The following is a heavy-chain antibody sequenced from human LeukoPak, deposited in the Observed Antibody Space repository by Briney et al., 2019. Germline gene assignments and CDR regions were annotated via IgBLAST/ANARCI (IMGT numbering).Heavy chain of an antibody. V-gene: IGHV4-39*02. D-gene: IGHD3-22*01. CDR2: TYYSGST. CDR1: GGSISSSSYY. Sequence: SETLSLTCTVSGGSISSSSYYWGWIRQPPGKGLEWIGSTYYSGSTYYNPSLKSRVTISVDTSKNQFSLKLSSLTAADTAIYYCAREIYYDSSAYDYWGQGTLVTVSS. J-gene: IGHJ4*02. CDR3: AREIYYDSSAYDY.